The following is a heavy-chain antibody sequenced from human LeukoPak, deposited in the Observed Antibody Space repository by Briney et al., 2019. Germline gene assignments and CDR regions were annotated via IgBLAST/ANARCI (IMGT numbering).Heavy chain of an antibody. CDR3: ANSGGGSYEDWFDP. J-gene: IGHJ5*02. Sequence: ASVKVSCKASGYTFTSYGISWVRQAPGQGLEWMGFINPSGGSTSYAQKFQGRVTMTRDTSTSTVYMGLSSLRSEDTAVYYCANSGGGSYEDWFDPWGQGTLVTVSS. D-gene: IGHD1-26*01. V-gene: IGHV1-46*01. CDR1: GYTFTSYG. CDR2: INPSGGST.